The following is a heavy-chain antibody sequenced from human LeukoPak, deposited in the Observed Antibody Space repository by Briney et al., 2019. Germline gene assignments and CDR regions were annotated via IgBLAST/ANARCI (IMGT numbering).Heavy chain of an antibody. Sequence: PSETLSLTCTVSSGSISSSSYYWGWIRQPPGTGLEWIGSIYYSGSTYYNPSLKSRVTISVDTSKNQFSLKLSSVTAADTAVYYCARHLSTIFGVVIEPFDPWGQGTLVTVSS. CDR1: SGSISSSSYY. J-gene: IGHJ5*02. CDR3: ARHLSTIFGVVIEPFDP. CDR2: IYYSGST. D-gene: IGHD3-3*01. V-gene: IGHV4-39*01.